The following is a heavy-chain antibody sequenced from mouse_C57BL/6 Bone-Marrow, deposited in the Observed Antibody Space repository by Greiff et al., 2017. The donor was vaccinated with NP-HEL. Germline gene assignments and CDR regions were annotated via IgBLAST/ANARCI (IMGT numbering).Heavy chain of an antibody. V-gene: IGHV1-59*01. J-gene: IGHJ3*01. CDR3: ARIAY. CDR2: IDPSDSYT. Sequence: VQLQQPGAELVRPGTSVKLSCKASGYTFTSYWMHWVKQRPGQGLEWIGVIDPSDSYTNYNQKFKGKATLTVDTSSSTAYMQLSSLTSEDSAVHYCARIAYWGQGTLVTVSA. CDR1: GYTFTSYW.